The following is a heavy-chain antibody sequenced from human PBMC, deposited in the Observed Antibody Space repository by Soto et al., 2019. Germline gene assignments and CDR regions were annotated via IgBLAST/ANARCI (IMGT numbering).Heavy chain of an antibody. Sequence: PSETLSLTCAVSGGSISSSNWWSWVRQPPGKGLEWIGEIYHSGSTNYNPSLKCRVTISVDKSKNQFSLKLSSVTAADTAVYYCAKDKWISTSCTGYRRGGSSYTEQNWFDPWRQGTLVTVRS. J-gene: IGHJ5*02. CDR3: AKDKWISTSCTGYRRGGSSYTEQNWFDP. V-gene: IGHV4-4*02. CDR1: GGSISSSNW. D-gene: IGHD2-15*01. CDR2: IYHSGST.